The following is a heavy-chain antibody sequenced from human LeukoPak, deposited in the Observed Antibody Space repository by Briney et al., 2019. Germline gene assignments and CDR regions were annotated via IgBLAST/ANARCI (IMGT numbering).Heavy chain of an antibody. D-gene: IGHD3-3*01. J-gene: IGHJ6*02. CDR1: GFTFSNYA. V-gene: IGHV3-23*01. CDR3: AKNVLRFLEWLLSPPYGMDV. CDR2: ISGSGGST. Sequence: GGSLRLSCAASGFTFSNYAMSWVRQAPGKGLEWVSAISGSGGSTYYADSVKGRFTISRDNSKNTLYLQMNSLRAEDTALYYCAKNVLRFLEWLLSPPYGMDVWGQGTTATVSS.